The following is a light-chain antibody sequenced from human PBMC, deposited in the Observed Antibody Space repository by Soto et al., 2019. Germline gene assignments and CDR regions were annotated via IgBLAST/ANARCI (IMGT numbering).Light chain of an antibody. J-gene: IGLJ1*01. CDR3: QSYDSSLSADYV. Sequence: QAVGTQPPSVSGAPGQRVTISCTGSSSNIGAGYDVHWYQQLPGTAPKLLIYGNSNRPSGVPDRFSGSKSGTSASLAITGLQAEDEADYYCQSYDSSLSADYVFGTGTKVTVL. V-gene: IGLV1-40*01. CDR2: GNS. CDR1: SSNIGAGYD.